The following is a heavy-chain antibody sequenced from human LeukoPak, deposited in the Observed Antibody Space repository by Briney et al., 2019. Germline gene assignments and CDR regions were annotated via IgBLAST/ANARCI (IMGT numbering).Heavy chain of an antibody. Sequence: PGGSLRLSCAASGFTFNNYAMSWVRQAPGRGLEWVSTISGSGDSTYYADSVKGRFTISRDNSKNTLYLQMNSLRPEDTAVYHCPKGCASTGCYTSEHWGQGTLVTVSS. V-gene: IGHV3-23*01. D-gene: IGHD2-2*02. CDR3: PKGCASTGCYTSEH. CDR1: GFTFNNYA. J-gene: IGHJ4*02. CDR2: ISGSGDST.